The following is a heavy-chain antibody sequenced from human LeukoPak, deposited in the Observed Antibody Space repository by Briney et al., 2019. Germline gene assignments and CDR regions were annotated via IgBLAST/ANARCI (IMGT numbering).Heavy chain of an antibody. CDR1: GFTFSSYG. D-gene: IGHD1-7*01. CDR2: ISYDGSSK. V-gene: IGHV3-30*18. Sequence: GGSLRLSCAASGFTFSSYGMHWVRQAPGKGLEWVAVISYDGSSKYYADSVKGRFTISRDNSKNTLYLQMNSLRAEDTAVYYCAKSPKKSPTGTTCWGQGTLVTVSS. CDR3: AKSPKKSPTGTTC. J-gene: IGHJ4*02.